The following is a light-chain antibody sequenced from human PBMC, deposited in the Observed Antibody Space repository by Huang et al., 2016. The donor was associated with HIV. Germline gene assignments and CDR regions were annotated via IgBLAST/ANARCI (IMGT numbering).Light chain of an antibody. Sequence: DIQMTQSPSTLSESVGDRVTITCRASQTISSWLAWYQQKPGKAPKLLIYRSSSLESEVPSRFSGSGSGTEFTLTISSLQPDDFATYYCQQYNSYSKTFGQGTKVEIK. CDR2: RSS. CDR1: QTISSW. J-gene: IGKJ1*01. V-gene: IGKV1-5*03. CDR3: QQYNSYSKT.